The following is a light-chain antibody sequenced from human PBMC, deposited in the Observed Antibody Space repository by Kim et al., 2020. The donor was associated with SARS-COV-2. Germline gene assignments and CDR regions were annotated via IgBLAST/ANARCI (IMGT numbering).Light chain of an antibody. CDR3: GSRDNNGPGV. CDR2: DKN. V-gene: IGLV3-19*01. CDR1: SLRKYP. Sequence: ALGQPVRITCLGDSLRKYPASLYQQKPGQAPILVMHDKNNVRPSGVPDRFSGSNSGNTAFLTITGAQVEDEAAYYCGSRDNNGPGVFGGGTQLTVL. J-gene: IGLJ3*02.